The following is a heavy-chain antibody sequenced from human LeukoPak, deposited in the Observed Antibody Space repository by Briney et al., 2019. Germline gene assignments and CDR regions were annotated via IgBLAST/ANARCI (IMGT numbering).Heavy chain of an antibody. CDR1: GFTFSSYS. CDR2: ISSSSSTI. Sequence: GGSLILSCAASGFTFSSYSMNWVRQAPGKGLEWVSYISSSSSTIYYADSVKGRFTISRDGAKSSLYLQMNTLRAEDMAFYYCAKALSSSFTGSSWEYWGQGTLVTVSS. CDR3: AKALSSSFTGSSWEY. D-gene: IGHD6-6*01. V-gene: IGHV3-48*04. J-gene: IGHJ4*02.